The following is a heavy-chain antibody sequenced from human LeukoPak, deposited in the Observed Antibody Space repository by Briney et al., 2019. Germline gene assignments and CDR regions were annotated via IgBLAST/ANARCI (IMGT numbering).Heavy chain of an antibody. V-gene: IGHV1-8*01. CDR2: MNPNSGNT. D-gene: IGHD6-13*01. CDR3: ARGLGXSWXXRKRXYYFDY. Sequence: ASVKVSCKASGYTFTSYDINWVRQATGQGLEWMGWMNPNSGNTGYAQKFQGRVTMTRNTSISTAYMELSSLRSEDTAVYYCARGLGXSWXXRKRXYYFDYWGQGTLVTVS. J-gene: IGHJ4*02. CDR1: GYTFTSYD.